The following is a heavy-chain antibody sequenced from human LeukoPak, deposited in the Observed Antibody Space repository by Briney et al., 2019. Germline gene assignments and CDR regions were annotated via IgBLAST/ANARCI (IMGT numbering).Heavy chain of an antibody. V-gene: IGHV4-39*07. Sequence: SETLSLTCTVSGGSISSSSYSWGWIRQPPGKGLEWIGSIYYSGSTNYNPSLKSRVTISVDTSKNQFSLKLSSVTAADTAVYYCARPPAAGLYYYYGMDVWGQGTTVTVSS. CDR2: IYYSGST. CDR3: ARPPAAGLYYYYGMDV. J-gene: IGHJ6*02. CDR1: GGSISSSSYS. D-gene: IGHD6-13*01.